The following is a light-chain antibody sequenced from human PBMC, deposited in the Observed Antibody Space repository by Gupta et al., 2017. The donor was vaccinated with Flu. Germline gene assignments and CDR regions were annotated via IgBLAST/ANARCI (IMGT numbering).Light chain of an antibody. CDR2: GAS. J-gene: IGKJ1*01. V-gene: IGKV3-20*01. CDR1: QSVSSSY. CDR3: QQYGSSLAWT. Sequence: EIVLTQSPGTLSLSPGERATLSCRASQSVSSSYLAWYQQKPGQAPRLLIYGASSRATDIPDRFSGSGSGTDFTLTISGLEPEDSAVYYCQQYGSSLAWTFGQGTKVEIK.